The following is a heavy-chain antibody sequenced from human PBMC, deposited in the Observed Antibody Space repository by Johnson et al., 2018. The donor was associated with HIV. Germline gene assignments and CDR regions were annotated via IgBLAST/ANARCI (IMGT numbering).Heavy chain of an antibody. CDR1: GFTFSDYY. D-gene: IGHD3-10*01. V-gene: IGHV3-11*04. CDR3: VKDTMLRGLLISYDAFDI. J-gene: IGHJ3*02. Sequence: QVQLVESGGGLVKPGGSLRLSCAASGFTFSDYYMSWIRQAPGKGLEWVSYISSSGSTIYYADSVKGRFTISRDNAKNSLYLQMNSLSAEDTAVYYCVKDTMLRGLLISYDAFDIWGQGTMVTVSS. CDR2: ISSSGSTI.